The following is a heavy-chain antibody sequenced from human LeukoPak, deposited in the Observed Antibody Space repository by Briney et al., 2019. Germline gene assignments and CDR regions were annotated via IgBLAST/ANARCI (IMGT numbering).Heavy chain of an antibody. CDR3: ARAMIGRGYSSSWTPNDAFDI. V-gene: IGHV3-64*01. Sequence: SGVSLRLSCAASGFTFSSYAMHWVRQAPGKGLEYVSGIPRNGGRTYYANSVKGRFTISRDNSKNTLYLQMGSLRAEDMAVYYCARAMIGRGYSSSWTPNDAFDIWGQGTMVTVSS. D-gene: IGHD6-13*01. CDR1: GFTFSSYA. J-gene: IGHJ3*02. CDR2: IPRNGGRT.